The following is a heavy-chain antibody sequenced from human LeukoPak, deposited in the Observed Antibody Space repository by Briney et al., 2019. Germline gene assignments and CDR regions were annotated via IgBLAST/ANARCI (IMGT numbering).Heavy chain of an antibody. Sequence: GGSLRLSCAASGFLFSRYWMSWVRQAPGKGLEWVANIKEDGSEKYYVESMKGRFTISRDSVKNSLYLQINSLRAEDTAVYYCARDSFENDIAYWGQGTLVTVSS. CDR3: ARDSFENDIAY. V-gene: IGHV3-7*01. CDR2: IKEDGSEK. CDR1: GFLFSRYW. D-gene: IGHD1-1*01. J-gene: IGHJ4*02.